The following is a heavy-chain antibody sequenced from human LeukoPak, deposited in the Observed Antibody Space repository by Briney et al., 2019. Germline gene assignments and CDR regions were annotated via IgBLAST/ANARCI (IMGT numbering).Heavy chain of an antibody. CDR3: AREGRHYDSSGYYDRTPYFDY. CDR1: GGSISSGGYY. D-gene: IGHD3-22*01. CDR2: IYYSGST. J-gene: IGHJ4*02. V-gene: IGHV4-31*03. Sequence: PSQTLSLTCTVSGGSISSGGYYWSWIRQHPGEGLEWIGYIYYSGSTYYNPSLKSRVTISVDTSKNQFSLKLSSVTAADTAVYYCAREGRHYDSSGYYDRTPYFDYWGQGTLVTVSS.